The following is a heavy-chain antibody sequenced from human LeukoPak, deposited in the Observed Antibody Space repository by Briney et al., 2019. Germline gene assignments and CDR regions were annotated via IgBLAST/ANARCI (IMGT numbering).Heavy chain of an antibody. CDR2: IYYSGST. V-gene: IGHV4-39*07. CDR3: ARSIIYYYYMDV. J-gene: IGHJ6*03. Sequence: PSETLSLTCTVSGGSISSSSYYWGWIRQPPGKGREWIGSIYYSGSTYYNPSLKSRVTISLDTSKKQFSLKLSSVTAADTAVYYCARSIIYYYYMDVWGKGTTVTVSS. CDR1: GGSISSSSYY.